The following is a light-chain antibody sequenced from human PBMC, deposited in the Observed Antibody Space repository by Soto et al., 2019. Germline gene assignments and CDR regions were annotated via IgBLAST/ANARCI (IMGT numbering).Light chain of an antibody. CDR2: DAS. CDR3: QQSYTTPIT. V-gene: IGKV1-5*01. CDR1: QSISTW. Sequence: DIQMTQSPSTLSAFVGERVRITCRASQSISTWLAWYQQKPGKAPKLLIYDASSLESGVPSRFSGSGSGTEFTLTISSLQSEDFATYYCQQSYTTPITFGQGTRLEI. J-gene: IGKJ5*01.